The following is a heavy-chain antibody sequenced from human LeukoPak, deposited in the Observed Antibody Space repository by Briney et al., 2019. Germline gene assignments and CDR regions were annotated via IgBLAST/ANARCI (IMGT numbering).Heavy chain of an antibody. CDR3: ARDLGYQLLY. CDR2: IHDDGGF. V-gene: IGHV4-4*02. CDR1: GFTFSSSSM. J-gene: IGHJ4*02. Sequence: GSLRLSCAASGFTFSSSSMNWVRQAPGKGLEWIGEIHDDGGFHCNPLLKGRVAMSMDRSQNQFSLRLSSVTAADTAVYYCARDLGYQLLYWGQGIQVTVSS. D-gene: IGHD2-2*01.